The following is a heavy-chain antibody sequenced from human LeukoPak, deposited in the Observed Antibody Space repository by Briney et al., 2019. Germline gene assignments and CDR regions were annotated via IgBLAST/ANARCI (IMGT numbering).Heavy chain of an antibody. CDR1: GYTFTSYA. Sequence: ASVKVSCKASGYTFTSYAISWVRQAPGQGLEWMGGIIPIFGTANYAQKFQGRVTITTDESTSTAYMELSSLRSEDTAVYYCARVRGDSSGYYPFDYWGQGTLVTVSS. J-gene: IGHJ4*02. D-gene: IGHD3-22*01. CDR2: IIPIFGTA. V-gene: IGHV1-69*05. CDR3: ARVRGDSSGYYPFDY.